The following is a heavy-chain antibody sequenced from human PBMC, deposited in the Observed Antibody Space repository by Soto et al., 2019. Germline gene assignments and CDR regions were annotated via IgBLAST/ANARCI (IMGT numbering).Heavy chain of an antibody. CDR3: ARDFAWAFDY. J-gene: IGHJ4*02. Sequence: EVQLVESGGGLVQPGGSLRLSCVASGFTFSSYSMNWVRQAPGKGLEWVSYLSSNSRFIHYSDSVKGRFTISRDNAKNSLYLQMNSLRDEDTAVYYCARDFAWAFDYWGQGTLLTVSP. CDR1: GFTFSSYS. CDR2: LSSNSRFI. D-gene: IGHD1-26*01. V-gene: IGHV3-48*02.